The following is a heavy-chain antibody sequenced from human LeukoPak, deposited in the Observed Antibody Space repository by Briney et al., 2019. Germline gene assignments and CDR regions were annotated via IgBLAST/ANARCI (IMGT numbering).Heavy chain of an antibody. CDR2: ISYDGSNK. D-gene: IGHD5-24*01. J-gene: IGHJ3*02. CDR3: ARDEGLQTVDDAFDI. Sequence: GRSLRLSCAASGFTFSSYAMHWVRQAPGKGLEWVAVISYDGSNKYYADSVKGRFTISRDNSKNTLYLQMNSLRAEDTAVYYCARDEGLQTVDDAFDIWAKGQWSPSPQ. CDR1: GFTFSSYA. V-gene: IGHV3-30-3*01.